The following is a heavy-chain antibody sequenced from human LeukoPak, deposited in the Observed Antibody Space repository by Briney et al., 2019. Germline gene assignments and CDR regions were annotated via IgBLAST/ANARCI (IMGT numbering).Heavy chain of an antibody. CDR3: ARVGIAVVDY. CDR1: GFTFSSYG. D-gene: IGHD6-19*01. J-gene: IGHJ4*02. CDR2: ISYDGSKK. Sequence: GRSLRLSCAASGFTFSSYGMHWVRQAPGKGLEWVAVISYDGSKKYYADSVKGRFTISRDNSKNTLYLQMNSLRAEDTAVYYCARVGIAVVDYWGQGTLVTVSS. V-gene: IGHV3-30*03.